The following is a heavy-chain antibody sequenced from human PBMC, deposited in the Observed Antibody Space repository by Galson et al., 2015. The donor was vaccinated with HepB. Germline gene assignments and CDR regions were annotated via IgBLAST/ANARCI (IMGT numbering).Heavy chain of an antibody. CDR1: GGSISSGDYY. CDR3: ARRYCSGTSCYLIAFDI. CDR2: IYYSGST. J-gene: IGHJ3*02. D-gene: IGHD2-2*01. Sequence: TLSLTCTVSGGSISSGDYYWSWIRQPPGKGLEWIGYIYYSGSTYYNPSLKSRVTISVDTSKNQFSLKLSSVTAADTAMYYCARRYCSGTSCYLIAFDIWGQGTMVTVPS. V-gene: IGHV4-30-4*01.